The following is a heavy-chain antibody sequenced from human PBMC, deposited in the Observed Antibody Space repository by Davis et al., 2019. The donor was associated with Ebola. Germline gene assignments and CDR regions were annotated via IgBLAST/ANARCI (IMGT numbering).Heavy chain of an antibody. D-gene: IGHD3-22*01. CDR3: ARRDSSGSYYFDY. CDR2: IYPGDSDS. V-gene: IGHV5-51*01. CDR1: GYSFTTYW. J-gene: IGHJ4*02. Sequence: SLTLSCQGSGYSFTTYWIGWVRQMPGKGLEWMGNIYPGDSDSRYSPSFQGQVTISADKSITTAYLQWSSLKASDTAMYYCARRDSSGSYYFDYWGQGTLVTVSS.